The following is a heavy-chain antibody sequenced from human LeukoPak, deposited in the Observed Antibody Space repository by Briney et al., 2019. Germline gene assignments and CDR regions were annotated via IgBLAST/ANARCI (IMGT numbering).Heavy chain of an antibody. D-gene: IGHD6-6*01. Sequence: GGSLRLSCAASGFTFSSYGMSWVRQAPGKGLEWVSVIYSGGSTYYADSVKGRFTISRDNSKNTLYLQMNSLRAEDTAVYYCARDGGSSSNDYWGQGTLVTVSS. V-gene: IGHV3-66*01. CDR1: GFTFSSYG. J-gene: IGHJ4*02. CDR2: IYSGGST. CDR3: ARDGGSSSNDY.